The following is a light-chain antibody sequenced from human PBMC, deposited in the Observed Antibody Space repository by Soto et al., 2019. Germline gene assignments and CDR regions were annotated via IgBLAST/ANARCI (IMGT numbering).Light chain of an antibody. CDR1: QGISNY. CDR3: QKYNSAPYT. Sequence: DIQMTQSPSSLSASVGDRVTITCRASQGISNYLAWYQQKPGKIPKLLTYTASNLQSAVPSRFSGSGSGTDFTLTISSLQPEDVANYYCQKYNSAPYTFGQGTKLEIK. J-gene: IGKJ2*01. V-gene: IGKV1-27*01. CDR2: TAS.